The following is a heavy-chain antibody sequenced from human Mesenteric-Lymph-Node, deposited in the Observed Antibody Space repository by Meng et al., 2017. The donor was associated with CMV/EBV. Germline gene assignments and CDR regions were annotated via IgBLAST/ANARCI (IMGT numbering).Heavy chain of an antibody. CDR2: ISSSSSYI. CDR3: AGDCSNGVCYSHYYYGMDV. D-gene: IGHD2-8*01. Sequence: GESLKISCAASGFTFSSYSMNWVRQAPGKGLEWVSSISSSSSYIYYADSVKGRFTISRDNAKNSLYLQVNSLRAEDAAVYYCAGDCSNGVCYSHYYYGMDVWGQGTTVTVSS. V-gene: IGHV3-21*01. J-gene: IGHJ6*02. CDR1: GFTFSSYS.